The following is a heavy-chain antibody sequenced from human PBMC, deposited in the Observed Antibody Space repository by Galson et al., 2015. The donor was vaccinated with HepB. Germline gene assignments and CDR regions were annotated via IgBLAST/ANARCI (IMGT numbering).Heavy chain of an antibody. CDR2: ISYDGRNN. CDR1: GFTFSNYA. CDR3: ARDVSPVTVIAKY. Sequence: LRLSCAASGFTFSNYAMHWVRQAPGKGLEWVAVISYDGRNNNYADSVKGRFTISRDKSKNTLYLQMNSLRAEDTAVYYCARDVSPVTVIAKYWGRGTLVTVSS. J-gene: IGHJ4*02. D-gene: IGHD2-21*01. V-gene: IGHV3-30*04.